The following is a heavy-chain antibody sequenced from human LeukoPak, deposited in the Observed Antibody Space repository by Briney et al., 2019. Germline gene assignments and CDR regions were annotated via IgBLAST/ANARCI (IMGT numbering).Heavy chain of an antibody. CDR2: ISSSSSYI. D-gene: IGHD3-10*01. CDR1: GFTFSSYI. CDR3: ARDLPIYGSGSYYNDGNWFDP. J-gene: IGHJ5*02. V-gene: IGHV3-21*01. Sequence: GGSLRLSCAASGFTFSSYIMNWVRQAPGKGLEWVSSISSSSSYIYYADSVKGRFTTSRDNAKNSLYLQMNSLRAEDTAVYYCARDLPIYGSGSYYNDGNWFDPWGQGTLVTVSS.